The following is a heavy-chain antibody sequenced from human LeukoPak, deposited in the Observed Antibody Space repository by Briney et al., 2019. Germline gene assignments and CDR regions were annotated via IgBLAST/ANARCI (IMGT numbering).Heavy chain of an antibody. CDR3: ARDYGDYCDSSGYNQGAFDY. CDR1: GYTFTSYG. V-gene: IGHV1-18*01. J-gene: IGHJ4*02. D-gene: IGHD3-22*01. CDR2: ISAYNGNT. Sequence: ASVKVSCKASGYTFTSYGISWVRQAPGQGLEWMGWISAYNGNTNYAQKLQGRVTMTTDTSTSTAYMELRSLRSDDTAVYYCARDYGDYCDSSGYNQGAFDYWGQGTLVTVSS.